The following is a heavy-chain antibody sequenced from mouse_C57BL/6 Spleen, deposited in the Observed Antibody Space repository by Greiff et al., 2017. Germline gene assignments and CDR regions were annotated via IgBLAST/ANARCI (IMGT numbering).Heavy chain of an antibody. Sequence: VQLQQSVAELVRPGASVKLSCKASGFNIKNTYMNWVKQRPEQGLEWIGRIVPANGNTKYAPKFQSKATITADTSSNTAYLQLSSLTSEDTAIYYYAGSYYDYDVRYFDVWGTGTTVTVSS. CDR2: IVPANGNT. J-gene: IGHJ1*03. V-gene: IGHV14-3*01. D-gene: IGHD2-4*01. CDR1: GFNIKNTY. CDR3: AGSYYDYDVRYFDV.